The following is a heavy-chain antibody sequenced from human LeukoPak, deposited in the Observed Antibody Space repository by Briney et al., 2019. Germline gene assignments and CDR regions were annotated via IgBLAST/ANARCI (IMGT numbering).Heavy chain of an antibody. Sequence: GGSLRLSCAASGFTFSSYWMHWVRQAPGKGLVWVSRINSDGSSTSYADSVKGRFTISRDISKNTLYLQMNSLRAEDTAVYYCARGPYYRPFDYWGQGTLVTVSS. CDR3: ARGPYYRPFDY. V-gene: IGHV3-74*01. D-gene: IGHD3-22*01. CDR2: INSDGSST. CDR1: GFTFSSYW. J-gene: IGHJ4*02.